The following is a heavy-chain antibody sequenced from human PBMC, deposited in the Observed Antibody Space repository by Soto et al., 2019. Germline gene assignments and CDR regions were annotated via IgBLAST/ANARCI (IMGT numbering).Heavy chain of an antibody. CDR2: IIPIFGTA. CDR3: ARVALAVAGTNYYYYGMDV. J-gene: IGHJ6*02. V-gene: IGHV1-69*13. D-gene: IGHD6-19*01. Sequence: SVKVSCKASGGTFSSYAISWVRQAPGQGLEWMGGIIPIFGTANYAQKCQGRVTITADESTSTAYMELSSLRSEDTAVYYCARVALAVAGTNYYYYGMDVWGQGTTVTVS. CDR1: GGTFSSYA.